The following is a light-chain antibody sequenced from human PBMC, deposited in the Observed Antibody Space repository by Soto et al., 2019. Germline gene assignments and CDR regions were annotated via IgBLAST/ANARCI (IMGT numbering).Light chain of an antibody. J-gene: IGKJ4*01. V-gene: IGKV1-33*01. CDR3: QQCNDLLT. Sequence: DIQMTQSPSSLSASVGDRVTITCQASQDIRNYLNWYQQKPGKAPKLLIYDASNLETGVPSRFSGSGSGRNFTFTISSLQPEDIATYYCQQCNDLLTFGRGTRIEIK. CDR2: DAS. CDR1: QDIRNY.